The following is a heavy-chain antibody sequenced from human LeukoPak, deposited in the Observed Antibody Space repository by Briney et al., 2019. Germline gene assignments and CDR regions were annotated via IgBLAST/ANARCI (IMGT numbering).Heavy chain of an antibody. CDR2: INPNSGGT. Sequence: GASVQASCKASGYTFTGYYIHWVRQAPGQGLEWMGWINPNSGGTNYAQKFQGRVTMTRDTSISTAYMELRRLRSDDRAVYYCARGPPTIVVVITTGDFDSWGQGTLVTVSS. CDR1: GYTFTGYY. J-gene: IGHJ4*02. D-gene: IGHD3-22*01. CDR3: ARGPPTIVVVITTGDFDS. V-gene: IGHV1-2*02.